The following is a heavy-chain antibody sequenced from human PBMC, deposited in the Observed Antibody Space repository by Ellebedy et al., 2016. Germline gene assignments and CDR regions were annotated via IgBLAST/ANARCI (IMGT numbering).Heavy chain of an antibody. V-gene: IGHV3-21*01. J-gene: IGHJ4*02. CDR1: GSSLSDYS. D-gene: IGHD3-10*01. CDR2: ITSTGIHI. CDR3: ARDLRGANSPS. Sequence: GESLKTSXAASGSSLSDYSMNWVRQAPGKGLEWVSSITSTGIHIFYADSVKGRFTISRDNSKDTLYLQMNSLRAEDTAVYYCARDLRGANSPSWGQGTLVSVSS.